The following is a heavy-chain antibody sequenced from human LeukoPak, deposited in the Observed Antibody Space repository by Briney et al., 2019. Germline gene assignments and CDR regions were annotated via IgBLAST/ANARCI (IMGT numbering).Heavy chain of an antibody. V-gene: IGHV3-9*03. CDR3: VKSQSSSWDYYHYMDV. D-gene: IGHD6-13*01. CDR2: ISWNSGSI. CDR1: GFTFDDYA. Sequence: GRSLRLSCAASGFTFDDYAMHWVRQAPGKGLEWVSGISWNSGSIGYADSVKGRYTISRDNAKNSLYLQMNSLRPEDMALYYCVKSQSSSWDYYHYMDVWGKGTTVTVSS. J-gene: IGHJ6*03.